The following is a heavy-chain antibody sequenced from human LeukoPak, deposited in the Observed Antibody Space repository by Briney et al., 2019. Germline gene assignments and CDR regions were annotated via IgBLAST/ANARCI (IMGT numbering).Heavy chain of an antibody. CDR3: ARNYYDSSGYYTDY. V-gene: IGHV3-74*01. D-gene: IGHD3-22*01. CDR2: INSDGSNT. J-gene: IGHJ4*02. CDR1: GFTFSNYW. Sequence: HPGGSLRLSCAASGFTFSNYWMFWVRQAPGKGLVWVSRINSDGSNTNYADSVEGRFTISRDNAKNSLYLQMNSLRAEDTAVYYCARNYYDSSGYYTDYWGQGTLVTVSS.